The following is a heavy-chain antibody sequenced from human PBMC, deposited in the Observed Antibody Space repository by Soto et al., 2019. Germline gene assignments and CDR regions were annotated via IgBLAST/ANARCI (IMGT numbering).Heavy chain of an antibody. CDR3: ARGGQAAGFDL. CDR1: GYTFITND. CDR2: MKPSTGDS. Sequence: ASVKVSCKASGYTFITNDINWGRQASGQGLEWMGWMKPSTGDSGSDPDFQGRITMTRDTATSTAYMELSSLKFEDTAVYYCARGGQAAGFDLSGQGSLVTVSS. V-gene: IGHV1-8*01. D-gene: IGHD6-13*01. J-gene: IGHJ5*02.